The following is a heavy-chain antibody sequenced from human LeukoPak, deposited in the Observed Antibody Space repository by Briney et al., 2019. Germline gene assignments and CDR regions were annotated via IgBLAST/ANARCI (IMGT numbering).Heavy chain of an antibody. CDR2: ISSSSSYI. CDR1: GFTFSSYS. V-gene: IGHV3-21*01. D-gene: IGHD1-7*01. J-gene: IGHJ4*02. Sequence: PGGSLRRCCGASGFTFSSYSMNWVRQAPVPGLEWVSSISSSSSYIYYADSVKGRFTISRDNAKNSLYLQINSLRAEDTAVYYCAREEAGTTFDYWGQGTLVTVSS. CDR3: AREEAGTTFDY.